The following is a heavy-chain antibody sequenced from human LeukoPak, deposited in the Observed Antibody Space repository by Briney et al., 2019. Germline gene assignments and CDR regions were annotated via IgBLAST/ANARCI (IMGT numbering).Heavy chain of an antibody. J-gene: IGHJ6*03. Sequence: SETLSLTCTVSGGSISSYYWSWIRQPAGKGLEWIGRFYTSESSNYNPSLKSRVTMSVDTSKNQFSLKLSSVTAADTAVYYCAREGREFDSAGSRCFYYYMDVWGKGTTVTVSS. D-gene: IGHD3-10*01. CDR1: GGSISSYY. CDR2: FYTSESS. V-gene: IGHV4-4*07. CDR3: AREGREFDSAGSRCFYYYMDV.